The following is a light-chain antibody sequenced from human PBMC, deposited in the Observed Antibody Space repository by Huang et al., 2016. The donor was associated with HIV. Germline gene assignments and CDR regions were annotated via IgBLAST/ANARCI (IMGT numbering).Light chain of an antibody. V-gene: IGKV1-27*01. Sequence: IQMTQSPPSLSASLNDSVTLTCRASQDITNFLGWYQQKPGGLPKLLVYAASTLQSGVSSRFSGSGYGMDFTLTITNLQPEDVATYYCQKYNTAPRTFGQGTKLEVK. CDR2: AAS. J-gene: IGKJ1*01. CDR3: QKYNTAPRT. CDR1: QDITNF.